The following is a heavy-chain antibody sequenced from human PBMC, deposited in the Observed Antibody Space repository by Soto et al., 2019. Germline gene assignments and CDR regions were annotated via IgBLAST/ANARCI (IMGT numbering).Heavy chain of an antibody. Sequence: PWGSLRLSCAASGFTFSGYTIHWVRQAPGKGLEWLALIWFDGSNKYYADSVKGRFTISRDNARNTLYLQMNSLRAEDTAVYYCARDLGYNYGHPFDYWGQGTLVTVSS. CDR3: ARDLGYNYGHPFDY. CDR1: GFTFSGYT. V-gene: IGHV3-33*01. J-gene: IGHJ4*02. D-gene: IGHD5-18*01. CDR2: IWFDGSNK.